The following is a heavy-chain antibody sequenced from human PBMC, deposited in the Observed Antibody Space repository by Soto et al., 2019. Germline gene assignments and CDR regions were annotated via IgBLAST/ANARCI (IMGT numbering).Heavy chain of an antibody. J-gene: IGHJ6*02. V-gene: IGHV1-69*13. CDR3: ARVGRAAAVHHKSYYYYYGMDV. CDR2: IIPIFGTA. D-gene: IGHD6-13*01. Sequence: GASVKVSCKASGGTFSSYAISWVRQAPGQGLEWMGGIIPIFGTANYAQKFQGRVTITADESTSTAYMELSSLRSEDTAVYYCARVGRAAAVHHKSYYYYYGMDVWGQGTTVTVSS. CDR1: GGTFSSYA.